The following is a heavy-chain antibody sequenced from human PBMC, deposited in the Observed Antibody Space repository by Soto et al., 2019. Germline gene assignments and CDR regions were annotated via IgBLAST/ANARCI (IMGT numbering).Heavy chain of an antibody. CDR1: GDTFTIYG. CDR3: ARGLVGGNRWFDP. J-gene: IGHJ5*02. CDR2: ISAYNGNT. D-gene: IGHD1-26*01. Sequence: ASVKVSCKASGDTFTIYGISFVRQAPGQWLEWMGRISAYNGNTNYAQKLQGRVTMTTDTSTSTAYMELRSLRSDDTAVYYCARGLVGGNRWFDPWGQGTLVTVSS. V-gene: IGHV1-18*01.